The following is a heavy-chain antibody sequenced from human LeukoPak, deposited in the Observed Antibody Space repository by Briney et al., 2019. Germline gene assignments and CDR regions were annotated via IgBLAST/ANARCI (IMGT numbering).Heavy chain of an antibody. CDR3: TGDKETTGNGRPNWFDP. Sequence: SETLSLTCAVSGYSISSGYYWGWIRQPPGKGLQWIGSIFQRGYSYYNPSLKSRVTISVDTSRNQFSLKLSSVTAADTAVYYCTGDKETTGNGRPNWFDPWGQGTLVAVSS. CDR2: IFQRGYS. D-gene: IGHD1-1*01. V-gene: IGHV4-38-2*01. CDR1: GYSISSGYY. J-gene: IGHJ5*02.